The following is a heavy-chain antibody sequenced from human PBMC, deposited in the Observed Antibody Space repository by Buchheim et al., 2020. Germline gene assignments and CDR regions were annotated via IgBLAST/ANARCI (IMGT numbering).Heavy chain of an antibody. Sequence: EVQLVESGGGLVQPGGSLRLSCAASGFTFSSYSMNWVRQAPGEGLEWVSYISSSSSTIYYADSVKGRFTISRDNAKNSLCLQMNSLRAEDTAVYYCARERYYDILTGYYLPYYYYGMDVWGQGTT. D-gene: IGHD3-9*01. CDR3: ARERYYDILTGYYLPYYYYGMDV. CDR2: ISSSSSTI. J-gene: IGHJ6*02. CDR1: GFTFSSYS. V-gene: IGHV3-48*04.